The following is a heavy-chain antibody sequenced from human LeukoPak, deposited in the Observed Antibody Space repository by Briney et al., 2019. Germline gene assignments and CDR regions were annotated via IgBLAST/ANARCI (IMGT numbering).Heavy chain of an antibody. CDR3: TSGNIVVVPAAGVDNWFDP. Sequence: SLKVSSTASGGTFSRYAIRWVRQAPRQGLECIGGIIPIFGTANYAQKFQGRVTITADKSTSTAYMVRSSLTSDDTAGYYCTSGNIVVVPAAGVDNWFDPWGQGTLVTVSS. CDR1: GGTFSRYA. CDR2: IIPIFGTA. J-gene: IGHJ5*02. V-gene: IGHV1-69*06. D-gene: IGHD2-2*01.